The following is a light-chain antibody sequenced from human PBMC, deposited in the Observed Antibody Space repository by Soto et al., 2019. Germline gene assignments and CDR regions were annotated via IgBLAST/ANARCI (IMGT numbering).Light chain of an antibody. CDR2: KAS. CDR1: QSISSW. J-gene: IGKJ1*01. V-gene: IGKV1-5*03. Sequence: DIHMTQSPSAQSPSVVDRVTISCRASQSISSWLAWYQQKPGKAPKLLIYKASSLESGVPSRFSGSGSGTEFTLTISSLQPDDFATYYCQQYNSYSRTFGQGTKVDIK. CDR3: QQYNSYSRT.